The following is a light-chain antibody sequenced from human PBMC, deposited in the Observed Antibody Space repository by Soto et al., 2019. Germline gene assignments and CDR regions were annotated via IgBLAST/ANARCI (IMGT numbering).Light chain of an antibody. J-gene: IGKJ2*01. V-gene: IGKV3-20*01. Sequence: EIVLTQSPGTLSLSPGERATLSCRASQSVNNNYLAWYQQKPGQAPRLLIYGASSRATGIQDRFSGSGSGTDFTLTISRLEPDDFAVYYCQQYGSSQYTFGQGTKLEIK. CDR2: GAS. CDR1: QSVNNNY. CDR3: QQYGSSQYT.